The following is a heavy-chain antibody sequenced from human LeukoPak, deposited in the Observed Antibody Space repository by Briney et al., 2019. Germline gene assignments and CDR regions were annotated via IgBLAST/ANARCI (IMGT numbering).Heavy chain of an antibody. CDR3: ARDLDYYGSGFYFDY. V-gene: IGHV3-7*01. D-gene: IGHD3-10*01. Sequence: GGSLRLSCAASGFTFSSYWMSWVRQAPGKGLEWVANIKQDGSEKYYVDSVKGRFTISRDNAKNSLYLQMNSLRAEDTAVYYCARDLDYYGSGFYFDYWGQGTLVTVSS. J-gene: IGHJ4*02. CDR2: IKQDGSEK. CDR1: GFTFSSYW.